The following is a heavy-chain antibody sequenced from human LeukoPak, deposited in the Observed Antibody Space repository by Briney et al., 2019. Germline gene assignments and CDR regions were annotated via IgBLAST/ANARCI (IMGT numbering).Heavy chain of an antibody. D-gene: IGHD3-10*01. V-gene: IGHV4-34*01. J-gene: IGHJ5*02. CDR2: INHSGST. CDR3: AGLIRRFGVFNWFDP. CDR1: GGSFSDYY. Sequence: NPSETLSLTCAVYGGSFSDYYWSWIRQPPGKGLEWIGEINHSGSTNYNPSLKSRVTISVDTSKNQFSLKLSSVTAADTAVYYCAGLIRRFGVFNWFDPWGQGTLVTVSS.